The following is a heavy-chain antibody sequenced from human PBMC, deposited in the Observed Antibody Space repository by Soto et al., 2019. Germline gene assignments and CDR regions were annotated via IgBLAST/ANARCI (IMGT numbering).Heavy chain of an antibody. CDR3: ARASSMAYYGMDI. Sequence: PSETLSLTCTVSGGSISSGGYYWSWIRQHPGKGLEWIGYIYYSGSTYYNPSLKSRVTISVDTSKNQFSLKLSSVTAADTAVYYCARASSMAYYGMDIWGQGNTVTVSS. V-gene: IGHV4-31*03. CDR1: GGSISSGGYY. J-gene: IGHJ6*02. CDR2: IYYSGST. D-gene: IGHD2-2*01.